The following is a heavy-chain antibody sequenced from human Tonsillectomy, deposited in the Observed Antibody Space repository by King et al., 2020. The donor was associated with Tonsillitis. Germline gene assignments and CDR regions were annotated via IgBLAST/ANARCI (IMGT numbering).Heavy chain of an antibody. J-gene: IGHJ4*02. CDR3: ARAYYDSLSGYYYFYY. CDR1: GYSISSGYY. V-gene: IGHV4-38-2*02. CDR2: IYHSGST. Sequence: VQLQESGPGLVKPSETLSLTCTVSGYSISSGYYWGWIRQPPGKGLEWIGSIYHSGSTYYNPSLKSRVTISVDTSKNQFSLKLSSVTAADTAVYYCARAYYDSLSGYYYFYYWGQGTLVTVSS. D-gene: IGHD3-3*01.